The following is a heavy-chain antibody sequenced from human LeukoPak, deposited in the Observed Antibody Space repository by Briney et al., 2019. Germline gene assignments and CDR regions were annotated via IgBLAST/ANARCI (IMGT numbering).Heavy chain of an antibody. D-gene: IGHD2-2*01. CDR2: IYYSGST. V-gene: IGHV4-39*07. CDR1: GGSISSSSYY. Sequence: SETLSLTCTVSGGSISSSSYYWGWIRQPPGKGLEWIGSIYYSGSTYYNPSLKSRVTISVDTSKNQFSLKLSSVTAADTAVYYCARDRRQLGYCSSTSCWGWFDPWGQGTLVTVSS. J-gene: IGHJ5*02. CDR3: ARDRRQLGYCSSTSCWGWFDP.